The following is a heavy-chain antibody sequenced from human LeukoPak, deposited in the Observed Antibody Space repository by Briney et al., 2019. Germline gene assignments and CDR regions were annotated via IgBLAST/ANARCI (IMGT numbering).Heavy chain of an antibody. V-gene: IGHV1-2*02. J-gene: IGHJ5*02. CDR3: ARDGSSSGWFDP. D-gene: IGHD6-6*01. CDR1: GYTFTGYY. Sequence: ASVKVSCKASGYTFTGYYMHWVRQAPGQGLEWMGWINPNSGGTNYAQKFQGRVTMTRDMSTSTVYMELSSLRSEDTAVYHCARDGSSSGWFDPWGQGTLVTVSS. CDR2: INPNSGGT.